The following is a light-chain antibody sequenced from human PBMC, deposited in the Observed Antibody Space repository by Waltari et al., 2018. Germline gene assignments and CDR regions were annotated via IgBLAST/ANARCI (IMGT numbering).Light chain of an antibody. CDR2: SNH. CDR3: AVWDDSLDGLV. V-gene: IGLV1-44*01. J-gene: IGLJ2*01. CDR1: SSSIKTNP. Sequence: QSALTQPPSASGTPGQRVTISCSGSSSSIKTNPVNWYQHLPGTAPKLLIYSNHQRTPGGPGRFCGSKSRPSASLAISGPQSEDECDYYCAVWDDSLDGLVFGGGTKLTVL.